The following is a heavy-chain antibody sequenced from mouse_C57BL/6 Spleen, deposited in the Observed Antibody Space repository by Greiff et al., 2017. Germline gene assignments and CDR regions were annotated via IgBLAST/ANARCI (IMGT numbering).Heavy chain of an antibody. Sequence: EVQLQQSGPELVKPGASVKISCKASGYSFTGYYMNWVKQSPEKSLEWIGEINPSTGGTTYNQKFKAKATLTVDKSSSTAYMQLKSLTSEDSAVYYCARHRSYAMDYWGQGTSVTVSS. V-gene: IGHV1-42*01. CDR3: ARHRSYAMDY. CDR1: GYSFTGYY. CDR2: INPSTGGT. J-gene: IGHJ4*01.